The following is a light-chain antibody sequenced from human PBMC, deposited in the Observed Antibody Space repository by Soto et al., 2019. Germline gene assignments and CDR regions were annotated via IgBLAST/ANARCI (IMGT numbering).Light chain of an antibody. CDR1: SSDVGGYNY. CDR3: TSYTSSRAYV. V-gene: IGLV2-14*03. Sequence: QSVLTQPASVSGSPGQSITISCTGTSSDVGGYNYVSWYQHHPGKAPKLMIYNVSNRPSGVSVRFSGSKSGSTASLAISGLQPDDEADYYCTSYTSSRAYVFGTGTKLTVL. CDR2: NVS. J-gene: IGLJ1*01.